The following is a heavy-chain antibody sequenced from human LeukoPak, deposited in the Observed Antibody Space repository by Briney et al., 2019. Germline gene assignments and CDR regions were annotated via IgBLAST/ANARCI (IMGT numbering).Heavy chain of an antibody. V-gene: IGHV3-15*07. D-gene: IGHD3-22*01. Sequence: GGSLRLSCATSGFSFSNAWMNWVRQAPGKGLEWVGRIRSNSDGGTIDYAAPVKGRFTLSRDDSKTTLYLQMNSLQTEDTAVYYCATDFYDSTWGQGTLVTVSS. CDR3: ATDFYDST. CDR2: IRSNSDGGTI. CDR1: GFSFSNAW. J-gene: IGHJ5*02.